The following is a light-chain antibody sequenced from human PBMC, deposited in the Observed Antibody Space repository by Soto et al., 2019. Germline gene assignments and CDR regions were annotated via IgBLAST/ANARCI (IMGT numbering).Light chain of an antibody. CDR1: SGDVGRYTY. J-gene: IGLJ2*01. CDR3: CSYAGSYTLV. Sequence: QSALTQPRSMSGSPGQSVAISCTGTSGDVGRYTYVSWYRQLPNKAPKLLIRDVNKRPSGVPDRFSGSKSGNTASLTISGLPAEDEDDYYCCSYAGSYTLVCGGGTKLTVL. CDR2: DVN. V-gene: IGLV2-11*01.